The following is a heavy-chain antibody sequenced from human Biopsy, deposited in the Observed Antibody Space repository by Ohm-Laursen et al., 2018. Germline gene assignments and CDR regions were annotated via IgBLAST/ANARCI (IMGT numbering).Heavy chain of an antibody. J-gene: IGHJ4*02. CDR1: GFDFSDYS. CDR2: VTTTSSYI. CDR3: ARAYPPPGPRLVVVAGDFDC. V-gene: IGHV3-21*01. D-gene: IGHD2-15*01. Sequence: SLRLSCTASGFDFSDYSMSWVRQAPGKGLEWVSSVTTTSSYIYYADSVKGRFTISRDNAKNSLYLQMNSLRAEDTAVYYCARAYPPPGPRLVVVAGDFDCWGQGTRVTVSS.